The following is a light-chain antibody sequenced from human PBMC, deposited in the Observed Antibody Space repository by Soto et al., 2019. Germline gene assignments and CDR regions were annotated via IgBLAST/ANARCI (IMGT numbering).Light chain of an antibody. CDR1: STDVGEYNY. V-gene: IGLV2-8*01. CDR2: EGT. J-gene: IGLJ2*01. CDR3: SSYAGSSARVV. Sequence: QSALTQPPSASGSPGQSVTISCTGTSTDVGEYNYVSWYQHHPGKAPKLLIYEGTKRPSEISDRFSGSESDTTASLIISGLQPEDEADYYCSSYAGSSARVVFGGGTKLTVL.